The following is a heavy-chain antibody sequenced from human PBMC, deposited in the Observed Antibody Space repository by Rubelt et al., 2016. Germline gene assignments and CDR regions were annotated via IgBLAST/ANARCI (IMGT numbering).Heavy chain of an antibody. CDR3: ASRYCSTTSCYHVDY. Sequence: QVQLVQSGAEVKKPGSSVKVSCKASGGTSRTYSISWVRQAPGQGLEWMGRIIHILGVANYAQKFQGRVTITADKSTSTAYMELSSLTSEDTAVYYCASRYCSTTSCYHVDYWGQGTLVTVSS. CDR2: IIHILGVA. V-gene: IGHV1-69*04. D-gene: IGHD2-2*01. J-gene: IGHJ4*02. CDR1: GGTSRTYS.